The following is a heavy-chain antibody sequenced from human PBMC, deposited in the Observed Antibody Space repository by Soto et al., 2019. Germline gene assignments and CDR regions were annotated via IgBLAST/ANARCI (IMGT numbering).Heavy chain of an antibody. V-gene: IGHV3-23*01. Sequence: DVHLLESGGGLVPPGGSLRLSCAASGFSFSRYAMIWVRQAPGKGQEWVSGITGSGGTIEYAASVKGRFTISRDNSKNSVDLPMNSLRDEDTAMYYCAKDVVAGDGLWLVADWGQGITVTVS. D-gene: IGHD2-15*01. CDR3: AKDVVAGDGLWLVAD. CDR2: ITGSGGTI. J-gene: IGHJ6*02. CDR1: GFSFSRYA.